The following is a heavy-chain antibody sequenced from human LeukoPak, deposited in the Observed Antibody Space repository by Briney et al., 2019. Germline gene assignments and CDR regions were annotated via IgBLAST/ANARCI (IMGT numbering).Heavy chain of an antibody. J-gene: IGHJ4*02. V-gene: IGHV3-23*01. CDR2: ISGSGGST. Sequence: PGGSLRLSCAASGFTFSSYAMSWVRQAPGKGLEWVSAISGSGGSTYYADSVKGRFTISRDNSKNTLYLQMNSLRAEDTAVYYCAKSLPVWGRSPPNFDYWGQGTLVTVSS. CDR1: GFTFSSYA. CDR3: AKSLPVWGRSPPNFDY. D-gene: IGHD3-16*01.